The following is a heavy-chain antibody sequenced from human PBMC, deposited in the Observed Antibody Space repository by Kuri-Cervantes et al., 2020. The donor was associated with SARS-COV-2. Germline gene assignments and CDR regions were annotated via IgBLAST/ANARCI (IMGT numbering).Heavy chain of an antibody. J-gene: IGHJ4*02. CDR1: AFTFSNHA. D-gene: IGHD3-22*01. CDR2: ISGGGGGT. V-gene: IGHV3-23*01. Sequence: GESLKISCAASAFTFSNHAMSWVRQAPGGGLEWVAGISGGGGGTYYADSVKGRFTISRDNAKNSLYLQMNSLRAEDTAVYYCATPRDYYDSSGYAFDYWGQGTLVTISS. CDR3: ATPRDYYDSSGYAFDY.